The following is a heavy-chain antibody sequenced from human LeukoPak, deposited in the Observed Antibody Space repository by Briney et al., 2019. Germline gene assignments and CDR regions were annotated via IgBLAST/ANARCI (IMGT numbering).Heavy chain of an antibody. CDR2: IYYSGST. Sequence: GSLRLSCTASGFTFSSYSMNWVRQPPGKGLEWIGSIYYSGSTYYNPSLKSRVTISVDTSKNQFSLKLSSVTAADTAVYYCARHDAVVTDHIDYWGQGTLVTVSS. CDR3: ARHDAVVTDHIDY. D-gene: IGHD4-23*01. CDR1: GFTFSSYSMN. J-gene: IGHJ4*02. V-gene: IGHV4-39*01.